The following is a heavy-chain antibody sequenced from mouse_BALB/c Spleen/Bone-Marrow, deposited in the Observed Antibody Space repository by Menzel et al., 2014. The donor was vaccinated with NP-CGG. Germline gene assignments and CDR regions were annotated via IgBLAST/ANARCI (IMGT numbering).Heavy chain of an antibody. CDR3: AREEYGNGFAY. J-gene: IGHJ3*01. CDR2: IDPYNGGT. V-gene: IGHV1S135*01. Sequence: EVQLQQSGPELVKPGASVKVSCKASGYAFTSYNMYWVKQSHGKSLEWIGHIDPYNGGTSYNQNFKGKATLTVDKSSSTAYMHLNSLTSEDSAVYCCAREEYGNGFAYWGQGTLVTVSA. CDR1: GYAFTSYN. D-gene: IGHD2-10*02.